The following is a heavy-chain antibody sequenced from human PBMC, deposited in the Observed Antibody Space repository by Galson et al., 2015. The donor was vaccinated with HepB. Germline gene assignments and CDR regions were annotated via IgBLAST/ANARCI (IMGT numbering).Heavy chain of an antibody. J-gene: IGHJ4*02. V-gene: IGHV3-21*01. D-gene: IGHD6-6*01. CDR1: GFTFTDYS. CDR2: MNTYGSHI. CDR3: ARSIPYTSSGDY. Sequence: SLRLSCAASGFTFTDYSMNWLRQAPGKGLEWVSSMNTYGSHIYYAESVKGRFTISRDNAKNSLYLQMNCLRAEDTAVYYRARSIPYTSSGDYWGQGTLVTVS.